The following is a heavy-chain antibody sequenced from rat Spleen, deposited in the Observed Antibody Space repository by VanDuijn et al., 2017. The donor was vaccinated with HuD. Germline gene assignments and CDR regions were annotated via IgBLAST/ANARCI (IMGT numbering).Heavy chain of an antibody. CDR3: AKEDYSSYIYGGYFDY. D-gene: IGHD1-2*01. V-gene: IGHV5S13*01. CDR1: GFTYSNYV. CDR2: IRTGGGNT. Sequence: EVQLVESGGGLVQPGRSLKLSCAASGFTYSNYVMAWVRQAPTKGLEWVASIRTGGGNTYYRDSVKGRFTISRDNAKNTLYLQMDSLRSEDTATYYCAKEDYSSYIYGGYFDYWGQGVMVTVSS. J-gene: IGHJ2*01.